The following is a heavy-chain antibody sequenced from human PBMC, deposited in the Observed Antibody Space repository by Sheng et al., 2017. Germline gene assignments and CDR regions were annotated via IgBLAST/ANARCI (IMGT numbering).Heavy chain of an antibody. CDR2: INPNSGGT. CDR1: GYTFTGHY. CDR3: AREGYYGSGIFYNPFAY. Sequence: QVQLVQSGAEVKKPGASVKVSCKASGYTFTGHYIHWVRQAPGQGLEWMGWINPNSGGTNYAQKFAGRVTMTRDTSLTTAYMELNRLTSDDTAEYYCAREGYYGSGIFYNPFAYWCQG. J-gene: IGHJ4*02. V-gene: IGHV1-2*02. D-gene: IGHD3-10*01.